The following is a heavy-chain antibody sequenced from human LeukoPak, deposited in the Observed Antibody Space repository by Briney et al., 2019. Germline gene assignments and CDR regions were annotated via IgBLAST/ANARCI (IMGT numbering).Heavy chain of an antibody. D-gene: IGHD2-15*01. V-gene: IGHV4-34*01. CDR3: ASFYCSGGSCYQYYSYYYMDV. CDR1: GGSFSGYY. J-gene: IGHJ6*03. CDR2: INHSGST. Sequence: SETLSLTCAVYGGSFSGYYWSWIRQPPGKGLEWIGEINHSGSTNYNPSLKSRVTISVDTSKNQFSLKLNSVTAADTAVFYCASFYCSGGSCYQYYSYYYMDVWGKGTTVTISS.